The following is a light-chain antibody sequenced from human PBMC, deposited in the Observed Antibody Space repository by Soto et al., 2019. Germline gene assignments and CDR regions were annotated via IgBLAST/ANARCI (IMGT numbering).Light chain of an antibody. Sequence: DIQMTQSPSSLSASVGDRVTITCRASQSISTYLNWYQHKAGKAPKLLIFAASRLESGVPSRFSGSGSGTDFSLTISTLQPEDFATYYCQQSYTNRYTFGQGTKLEIK. V-gene: IGKV1-39*01. CDR3: QQSYTNRYT. CDR1: QSISTY. J-gene: IGKJ2*01. CDR2: AAS.